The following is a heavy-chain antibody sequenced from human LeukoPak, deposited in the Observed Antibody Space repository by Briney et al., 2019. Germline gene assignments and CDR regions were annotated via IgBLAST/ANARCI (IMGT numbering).Heavy chain of an antibody. V-gene: IGHV1-2*06. CDR2: INPNSGGT. CDR1: GYTFTGYY. J-gene: IGHJ4*02. CDR3: ARDRAAGDFDY. D-gene: IGHD6-13*01. Sequence: ASVKVSCKASGYTFTGYYMHWVRQAPGQGLEWMGRINPNSGGTNYAQKFQGRVTMTRDTFISTAYMELSRLGSDDTAVYYCARDRAAGDFDYWGQGTLVTVSS.